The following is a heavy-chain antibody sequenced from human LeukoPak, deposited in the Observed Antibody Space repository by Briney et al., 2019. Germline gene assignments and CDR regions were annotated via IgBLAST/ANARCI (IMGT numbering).Heavy chain of an antibody. Sequence: PGGSLRLSCAASGFXFSSHGMHWVRQAPGKGLEWVAVISYDGSNKYYADSVKGRFTISRDNSKSTLYLEVNTLRAEDTAVYYCAKDYSFYSHYYTMDVWGQGTTVTVSS. D-gene: IGHD2-21*01. CDR3: AKDYSFYSHYYTMDV. CDR2: ISYDGSNK. J-gene: IGHJ6*02. V-gene: IGHV3-30*18. CDR1: GFXFSSHG.